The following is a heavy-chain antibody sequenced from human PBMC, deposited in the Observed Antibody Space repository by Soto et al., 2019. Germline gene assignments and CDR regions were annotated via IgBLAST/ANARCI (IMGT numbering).Heavy chain of an antibody. CDR3: ERGGGVGVAGSAAFDM. J-gene: IGHJ3*02. CDR1: GYPVTAYY. Sequence: QLHLVQSGAVVKKPGASVTVSCSASGYPVTAYYMHWVRQAPGRGLEWMGGINPATGAAKYTQTFQGRVNMTRDTSTSTVFMELSGLTSEDTAVVYCERGGGVGVAGSAAFDMWGQGTLVTVSS. V-gene: IGHV1-2*02. D-gene: IGHD3-3*01. CDR2: INPATGAA.